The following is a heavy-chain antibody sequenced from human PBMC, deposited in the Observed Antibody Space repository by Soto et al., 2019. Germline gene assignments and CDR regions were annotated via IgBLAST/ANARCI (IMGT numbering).Heavy chain of an antibody. V-gene: IGHV1-18*01. CDR1: GYTFTSYG. D-gene: IGHD2-15*01. Sequence: ASVKVSCKASGYTFTSYGISWVRQAPGQGLEWMGWISAYNGNTNYAQKLQGRVTMTTDTSTSTAYMELRSLRSDDTAVYYCARDFGVRGYCSGGSCYPEHNWFDPWGQGTLVTVS. J-gene: IGHJ5*02. CDR3: ARDFGVRGYCSGGSCYPEHNWFDP. CDR2: ISAYNGNT.